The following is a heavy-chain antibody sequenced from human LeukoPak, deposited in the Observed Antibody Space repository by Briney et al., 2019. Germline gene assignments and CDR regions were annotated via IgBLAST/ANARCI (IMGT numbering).Heavy chain of an antibody. J-gene: IGHJ4*02. Sequence: PGRSLRLSCAASGFTFDDYAMHWVRQAPGKGLEWVSGISWNSGSIGYADSAKGRFTISRGNAKNSLYLQMNSLRAEDTALYYCAKDIFTGIAAAGIFDYWGQGTLVTVSS. CDR1: GFTFDDYA. CDR3: AKDIFTGIAAAGIFDY. CDR2: ISWNSGSI. D-gene: IGHD6-13*01. V-gene: IGHV3-9*01.